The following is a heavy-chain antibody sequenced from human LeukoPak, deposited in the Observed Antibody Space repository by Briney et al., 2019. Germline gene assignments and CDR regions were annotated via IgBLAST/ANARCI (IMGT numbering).Heavy chain of an antibody. CDR1: GGSISGYY. D-gene: IGHD6-13*01. Sequence: SETLSLTCTVSGGSISGYYWSWIRQPPGKGLAWIGYIYYTGSTNYNPSLKSRVTMSADMSKDQFSLNLRSVTAADTAVYYCAKYFAATGESHLDHWGQGSLVTVSS. CDR2: IYYTGST. CDR3: AKYFAATGESHLDH. J-gene: IGHJ4*02. V-gene: IGHV4-59*12.